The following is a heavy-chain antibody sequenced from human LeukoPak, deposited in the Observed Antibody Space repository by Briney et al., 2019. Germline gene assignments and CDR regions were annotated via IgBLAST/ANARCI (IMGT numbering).Heavy chain of an antibody. CDR1: GYTLTELS. V-gene: IGHV1-24*01. CDR2: FDPEDGET. D-gene: IGHD3-10*01. J-gene: IGHJ1*01. Sequence: ASVKVSCKVSGYTLTELSMHWVRQAPGKGLEWMGGFDPEDGETIYAQKFQGRVTMTEDTSTDTAYMELSSLRAEDTAVYYCAKGLWFGGMASEYFQHWGQGTLVTVSS. CDR3: AKGLWFGGMASEYFQH.